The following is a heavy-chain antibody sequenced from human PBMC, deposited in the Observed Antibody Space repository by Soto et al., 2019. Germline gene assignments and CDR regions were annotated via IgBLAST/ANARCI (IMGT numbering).Heavy chain of an antibody. J-gene: IGHJ1*01. CDR3: ARAGDSSGYYSEYFQH. Sequence: GASVKVSCKASGYTFTYYYMHWVRQAPGQGLEWMGIINPSGGSTSYAQKFQGRVTITRDTSASTAYMELSSLRSEDTAVYYCARAGDSSGYYSEYFQHRGQGTLVTVSS. CDR1: GYTFTYYY. CDR2: INPSGGST. D-gene: IGHD3-22*01. V-gene: IGHV1-46*01.